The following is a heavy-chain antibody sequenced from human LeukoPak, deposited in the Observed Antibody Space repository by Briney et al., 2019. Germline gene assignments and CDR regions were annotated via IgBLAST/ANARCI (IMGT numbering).Heavy chain of an antibody. J-gene: IGHJ6*03. CDR3: ARAGLSNFRYYYHMDV. D-gene: IGHD4-11*01. Sequence: GASVKVSCKASGYTFTSHYIYWVRQAPGQGLEWMGVINPSGGSTNYAQKFQGRVSTTRDTSTSTVYMGLSSLRSEDTAVYYCARAGLSNFRYYYHMDVWGKGTTVTVSS. V-gene: IGHV1-46*01. CDR1: GYTFTSHY. CDR2: INPSGGST.